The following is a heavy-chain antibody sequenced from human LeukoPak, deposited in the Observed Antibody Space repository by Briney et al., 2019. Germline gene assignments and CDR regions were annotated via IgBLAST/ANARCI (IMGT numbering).Heavy chain of an antibody. Sequence: GGSLRLSCAASGFTFSTYSMNWVRQAPGKGLEWVSYISSGSTSIYYADSVKGRFTISRDNAKNSLYLQMSSLRDEDTAVYYCARGAVSYSSGWYANWYLDLWGRGTLVTVSS. CDR2: ISSGSTSI. J-gene: IGHJ2*01. V-gene: IGHV3-48*02. CDR3: ARGAVSYSSGWYANWYLDL. CDR1: GFTFSTYS. D-gene: IGHD6-19*01.